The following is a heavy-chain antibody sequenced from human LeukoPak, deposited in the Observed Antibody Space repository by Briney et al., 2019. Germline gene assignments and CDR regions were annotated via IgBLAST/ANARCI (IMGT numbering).Heavy chain of an antibody. CDR3: ARGRVSSSTWYGTYYYYFYMDV. V-gene: IGHV4-59*01. D-gene: IGHD6-13*01. J-gene: IGHJ6*03. Sequence: PGGSLRLSCAASGFPLSSYAMSWVRQPPGKGLEWIGYVDHTGSTNFNPSLNGRVSISRDTTNNLFSLRLRSVTAADTAVYFCARGRVSSSTWYGTYYYYFYMDVWGKGTTVTVSS. CDR2: VDHTGST. CDR1: GFPLSSYA.